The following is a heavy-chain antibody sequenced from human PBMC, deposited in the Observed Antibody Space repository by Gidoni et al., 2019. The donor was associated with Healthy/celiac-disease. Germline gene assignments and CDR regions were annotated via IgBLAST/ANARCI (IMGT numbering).Heavy chain of an antibody. V-gene: IGHV1-18*01. CDR2: IRAYNGNT. CDR3: ASYYSNYEADLYYFDY. D-gene: IGHD4-4*01. Sequence: QVQLVQSGAEVKKPGASVKVSCKASGYTFTSYGISWVRQAPGQGLEWMGLIRAYNGNTNYAQKLQGRVTMTTDTSTSTAYMELRSLRSDDTAVYYCASYYSNYEADLYYFDYWGQGTLVTVSS. J-gene: IGHJ4*02. CDR1: GYTFTSYG.